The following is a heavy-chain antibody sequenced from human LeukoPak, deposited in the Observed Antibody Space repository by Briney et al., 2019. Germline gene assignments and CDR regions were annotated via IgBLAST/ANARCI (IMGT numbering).Heavy chain of an antibody. Sequence: SETLSLTCTVSGYPISSGYYWGWIRQPPGKGLEWIGSIYHSGRTFYNPSLKSRVTISVDTSKNQFSLKLTSVTAADTAIYYCARRGYYGWGSVYWGQGTLVTVSS. CDR1: GYPISSGYY. D-gene: IGHD3-10*01. J-gene: IGHJ4*02. CDR3: ARRGYYGWGSVY. CDR2: IYHSGRT. V-gene: IGHV4-38-2*02.